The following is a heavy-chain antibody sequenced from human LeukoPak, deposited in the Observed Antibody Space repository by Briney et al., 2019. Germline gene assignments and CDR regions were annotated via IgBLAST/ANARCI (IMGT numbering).Heavy chain of an antibody. V-gene: IGHV4-39*01. J-gene: IGHJ4*02. CDR3: ARRSDSGSDDGEDYFDY. CDR1: GGSINSGTFY. CDR2: MYYDGSS. D-gene: IGHD1-26*01. Sequence: SETLPLTCTVSGGSINSGTFYWGWIRQPPGKGLEWIGSMYYDGSSYYNPSLKSRVTTSVDTSKNQFSLELTSVTAADTAVYFCARRSDSGSDDGEDYFDYWGQGTLVTVSS.